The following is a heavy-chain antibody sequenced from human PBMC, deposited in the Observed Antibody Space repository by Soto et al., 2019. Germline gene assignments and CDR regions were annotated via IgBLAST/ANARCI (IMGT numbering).Heavy chain of an antibody. CDR2: IYYSGST. D-gene: IGHD1-26*01. CDR3: ARQGSGSYSAFDI. Sequence: QLQLQESGPGLVKPSETLSLACTVSGGSISSSSYYWGWIRQPPGKGLEWIGTIYYSGSTYYNPSLNSRVTISVDTSKNQFSLKQSSVTAADTAVYYCARQGSGSYSAFDIWGQGTVVTVSS. J-gene: IGHJ3*02. V-gene: IGHV4-39*01. CDR1: GGSISSSSYY.